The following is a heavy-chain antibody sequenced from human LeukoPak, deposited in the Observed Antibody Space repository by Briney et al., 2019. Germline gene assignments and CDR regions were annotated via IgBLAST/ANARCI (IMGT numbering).Heavy chain of an antibody. Sequence: ASVKVSSTTSVYTFSRYGICRVRQAPGQGLEWMGWISAYNGNTNYAQKLQGRVTMTTDTSTSTASMELRSLRSDDTAVYYCARDHYFDSEMDYWGQGTLVTVSS. J-gene: IGHJ4*02. D-gene: IGHD3-22*01. CDR1: VYTFSRYG. CDR3: ARDHYFDSEMDY. V-gene: IGHV1-18*01. CDR2: ISAYNGNT.